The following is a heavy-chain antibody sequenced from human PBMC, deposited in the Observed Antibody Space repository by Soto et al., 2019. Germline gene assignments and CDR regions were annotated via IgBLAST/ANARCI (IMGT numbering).Heavy chain of an antibody. J-gene: IGHJ4*02. CDR3: AKGWIQLWLKVHDY. CDR1: GFTFSSHG. CDR2: ISYDGSNK. V-gene: IGHV3-30*18. Sequence: QVQLVESGGGVVQPGRSLRLSCAASGFTFSSHGMHWVRQAPGKGLEWVAVISYDGSNKYYAVSVKGRFTISRDNSKNTLYLQMNSLRAEDTAVYYCAKGWIQLWLKVHDYWGQGTLVTVSS. D-gene: IGHD5-18*01.